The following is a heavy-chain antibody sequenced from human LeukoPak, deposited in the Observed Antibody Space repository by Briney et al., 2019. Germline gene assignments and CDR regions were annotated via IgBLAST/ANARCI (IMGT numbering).Heavy chain of an antibody. CDR1: GGSISSSSYY. Sequence: SETESLTCTVSGGSISSSSYYWGWIRQPRGKGLGWIGSIYYSGSTYYNPSLQSRVTISVDTSKNQYSLKLSSVTAADTAVYYCARQRGFFQFYNWFDPWGQGTLVTVSS. CDR3: ARQRGFFQFYNWFDP. V-gene: IGHV4-39*01. CDR2: IYYSGST. D-gene: IGHD3-3*01. J-gene: IGHJ5*02.